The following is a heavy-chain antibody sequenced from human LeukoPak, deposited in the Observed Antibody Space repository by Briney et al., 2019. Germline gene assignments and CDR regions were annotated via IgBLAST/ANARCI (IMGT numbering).Heavy chain of an antibody. CDR1: GFTFSSHS. Sequence: PGGSLRLSYVASGFTFSSHSMSWVRQAPGKGLEWVSVIYSGGSTYYADSVKGRFTISRDNSKNTLYLQMNSLRAEDTAVYYCARSATATPLLSDYWGQGTLVTVSS. CDR3: ARSATATPLLSDY. CDR2: IYSGGST. D-gene: IGHD2/OR15-2a*01. V-gene: IGHV3-53*01. J-gene: IGHJ4*02.